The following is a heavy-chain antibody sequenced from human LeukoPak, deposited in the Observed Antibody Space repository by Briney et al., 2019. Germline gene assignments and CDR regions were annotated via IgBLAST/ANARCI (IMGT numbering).Heavy chain of an antibody. J-gene: IGHJ6*02. CDR2: ISGSGGST. Sequence: GGSLRLSWAASGFTFSSYAMSWVRQAPGKGLEWVSAISGSGGSTYYADSVKGRFTISRDNSKNTLYLQMNSLRAEDTAVYYCAKQYYDFWSGYYNYYYGMDVWGQGTTVTVSS. CDR3: AKQYYDFWSGYYNYYYGMDV. D-gene: IGHD3-3*01. CDR1: GFTFSSYA. V-gene: IGHV3-23*01.